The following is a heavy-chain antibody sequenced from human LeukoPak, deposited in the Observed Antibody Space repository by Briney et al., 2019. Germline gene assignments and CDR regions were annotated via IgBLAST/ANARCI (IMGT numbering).Heavy chain of an antibody. J-gene: IGHJ3*02. V-gene: IGHV3-13*01. CDR1: GFTFSSYD. CDR2: IGTAGDT. D-gene: IGHD3-9*01. CDR3: ARADILTGYYTFDI. Sequence: GGSLRLSCAASGFTFSSYDMHWVRQATGRGLEWVSAIGTAGDTYYPGSVKGRFTISRENAKNSLYLQMNSLRAGDTAVYYCARADILTGYYTFDIWGQGTMVTVSS.